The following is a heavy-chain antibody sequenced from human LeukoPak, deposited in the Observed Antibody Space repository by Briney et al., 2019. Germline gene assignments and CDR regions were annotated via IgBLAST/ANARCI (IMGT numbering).Heavy chain of an antibody. CDR1: GFTFSDYY. Sequence: GGSLRLSCAASGFTFSDYYMSWIRQAPGKGLEWVSYISSSGSTTYYADSVKGRFTISRDNAKNSLYLQMNSLRAEDMALYYCAKSSVDTAMVPGMDVWGKGTTVTVSS. CDR3: AKSSVDTAMVPGMDV. D-gene: IGHD5-18*01. J-gene: IGHJ6*03. CDR2: ISSSGSTT. V-gene: IGHV3-11*01.